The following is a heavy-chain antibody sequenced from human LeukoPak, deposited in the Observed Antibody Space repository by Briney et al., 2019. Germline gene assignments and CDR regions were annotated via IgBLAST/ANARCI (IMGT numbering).Heavy chain of an antibody. J-gene: IGHJ4*02. CDR2: IFYSGST. D-gene: IGHD4-23*01. CDR3: ARNGGNSDPSFDY. Sequence: SETLSLTCTVSGGSISGYYWSWIRQPPGKGLEWIGYIFYSGSTNYNPSLKSRVTISIDKTKNQFSLKLSSVTAADTAVYYCARNGGNSDPSFDYWGQGTLVTVSS. CDR1: GGSISGYY. V-gene: IGHV4-59*01.